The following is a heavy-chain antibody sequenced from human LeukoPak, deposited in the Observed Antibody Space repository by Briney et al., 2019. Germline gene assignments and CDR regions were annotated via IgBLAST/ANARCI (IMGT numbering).Heavy chain of an antibody. V-gene: IGHV3-33*01. D-gene: IGHD3-3*01. Sequence: GGSLRLSCAASGFTFSSYDMVWVRQAPGKGLEWVAVIWYDGSNKYYADSVKGRFTISRDNSKNTLYLQMNSLRAEDTAVYYCARDGHYDFWSGYYVHYGIDVWGQGTTVTVSS. CDR1: GFTFSSYD. J-gene: IGHJ6*02. CDR3: ARDGHYDFWSGYYVHYGIDV. CDR2: IWYDGSNK.